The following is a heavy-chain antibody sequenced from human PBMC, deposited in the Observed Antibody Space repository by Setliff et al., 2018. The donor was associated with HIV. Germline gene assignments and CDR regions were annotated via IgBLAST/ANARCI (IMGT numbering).Heavy chain of an antibody. CDR1: GFTFSSHW. J-gene: IGHJ4*02. CDR3: AKDLGGGWSLFDY. D-gene: IGHD6-19*01. V-gene: IGHV3-9*01. Sequence: PGGSLRLSCAASGFTFSSHWMHWVRPAPGKGLVWVSRISWNSGSIGYADSVKGRFTIARDNAKNSLYLQMNSLRAEDTALYYCAKDLGGGWSLFDYWGQGTLVTVSS. CDR2: ISWNSGSI.